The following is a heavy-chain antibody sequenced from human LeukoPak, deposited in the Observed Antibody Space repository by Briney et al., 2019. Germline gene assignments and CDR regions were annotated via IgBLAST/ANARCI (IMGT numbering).Heavy chain of an antibody. Sequence: ASVKVSCKAPGYTFTGYYIHWMRQAPGQGLEWMGWINPNNGDTNYAQKFQGRVTMTRDTSIRTTYLELSGLGSDDTAVYYCAKNPYEYYFDYWGQGTLVTVSS. CDR3: AKNPYEYYFDY. J-gene: IGHJ4*02. CDR2: INPNNGDT. CDR1: GYTFTGYY. V-gene: IGHV1-2*02. D-gene: IGHD5-12*01.